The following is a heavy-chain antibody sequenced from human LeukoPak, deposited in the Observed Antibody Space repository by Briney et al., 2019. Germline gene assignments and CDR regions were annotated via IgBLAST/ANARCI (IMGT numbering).Heavy chain of an antibody. CDR1: GFTVSSNY. V-gene: IGHV3-53*01. Sequence: GGSLRLSCAASGFTVSSNYMSWVRQAPGKGLEWVSVIYSGGSTYYADSVKGRFTISRDNSKNTLYLQMNSLRAEDTAVYYCARDLDYYDSSGYFTVLGQGKKVNVSS. CDR3: ARDLDYYDSSGYFTV. D-gene: IGHD3-22*01. J-gene: IGHJ3*01. CDR2: IYSGGST.